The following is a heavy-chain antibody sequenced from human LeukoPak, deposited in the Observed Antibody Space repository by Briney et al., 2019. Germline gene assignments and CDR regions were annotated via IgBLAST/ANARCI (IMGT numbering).Heavy chain of an antibody. D-gene: IGHD6-13*01. CDR3: ARVRSSWLNWFDP. CDR1: GYTFTGYY. CDR2: INPNSGGT. J-gene: IGHJ5*02. Sequence: ASVKVSCKASGYTFTGYYMHWVRQAPGQGLEWMGWINPNSGGTNYAQKFQGRVTVTRDTSISTAYMELSRLRSDDTAVYYCARVRSSWLNWFDPWGQGTLVTVSS. V-gene: IGHV1-2*02.